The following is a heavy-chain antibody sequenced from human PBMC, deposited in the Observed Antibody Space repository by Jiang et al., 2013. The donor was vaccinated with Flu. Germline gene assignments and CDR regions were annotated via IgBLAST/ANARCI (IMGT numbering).Heavy chain of an antibody. D-gene: IGHD2-21*02. CDR1: GYTFTSYY. CDR3: ARVRGVVTALGAFDI. CDR2: INPSGGST. V-gene: IGHV1-46*01. J-gene: IGHJ3*02. Sequence: QTGAEVKKPGASVKVSCKASGYTFTSYYMHWVRQAPGQGLEWMGIINPSGGSTSYAQKFQGRVTMTRDTSTSTVYMELSSLRSEDTAVYYCARVRGVVTALGAFDIWGQGTMVTVSS.